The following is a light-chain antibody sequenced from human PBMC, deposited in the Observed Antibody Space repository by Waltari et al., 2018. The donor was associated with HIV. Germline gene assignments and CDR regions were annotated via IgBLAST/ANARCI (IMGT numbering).Light chain of an antibody. CDR2: GAS. J-gene: IGKJ4*01. V-gene: IGKV3-15*01. CDR3: QHYDKWPVT. Sequence: EIVMTQSPASLSVSPGDRATLPCRASHSVHRNLAWCQQKPGQSPRLLIYGASTRATGVPARCSGSGSGTEFTLTISSLQPEDVAVYYCQHYDKWPVTFGGGTKVEIK. CDR1: HSVHRN.